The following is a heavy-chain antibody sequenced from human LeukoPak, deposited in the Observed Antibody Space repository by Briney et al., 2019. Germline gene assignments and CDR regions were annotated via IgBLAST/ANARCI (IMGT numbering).Heavy chain of an antibody. CDR3: AKNLGSSWFPD. CDR1: GFTFSSYG. D-gene: IGHD6-13*01. J-gene: IGHJ4*02. V-gene: IGHV3-30*18. CDR2: ISYDGSNK. Sequence: PGGSLRLSYAASGFTFSSYGMHWVRQAPGKGLEWVAVISYDGSNKYYADSVKGRFTISRDNSKNTLYLQMNSLRAEDTAVYYCAKNLGSSWFPDWGQGTLVTVSS.